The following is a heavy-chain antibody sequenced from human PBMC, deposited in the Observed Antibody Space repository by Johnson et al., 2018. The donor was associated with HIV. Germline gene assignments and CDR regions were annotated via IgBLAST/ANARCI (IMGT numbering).Heavy chain of an antibody. CDR1: GFTFSSYT. D-gene: IGHD3-22*01. V-gene: IGHV3-30*04. J-gene: IGHJ3*02. CDR3: AREYYYDSSGTPVFDI. Sequence: VQLVESGGGVVQPGRSLRLSCVASGFTFSSYTMHWVRQAPGKGLEWVAVISYDGSNKYYADSVKGRFTISRDNSKNTLYLQMNSLRAEDTAVYYCAREYYYDSSGTPVFDIWDQGTMVTVSS. CDR2: ISYDGSNK.